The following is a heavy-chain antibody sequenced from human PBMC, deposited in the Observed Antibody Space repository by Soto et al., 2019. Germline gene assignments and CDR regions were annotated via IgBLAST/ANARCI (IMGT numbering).Heavy chain of an antibody. CDR2: IYSGGST. Sequence: EVQLVESGGGLVQPGGSLRLSCAASGFTVSSNYMSWVRQAPGKGLEWGSVIYSGGSTYYSDSVKGRFTISRDHSKNTPYLQMNSLRDEDTAVYYCARDKRDYCSGGSCSPKRPRFHGYWGQGTLVTVPS. D-gene: IGHD2-15*01. CDR1: GFTVSSNY. J-gene: IGHJ4*02. CDR3: ARDKRDYCSGGSCSPKRPRFHGY. V-gene: IGHV3-66*01.